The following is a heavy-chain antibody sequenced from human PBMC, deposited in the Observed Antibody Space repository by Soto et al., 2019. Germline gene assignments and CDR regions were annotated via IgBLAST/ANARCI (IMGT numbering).Heavy chain of an antibody. CDR3: AKDLGPLRLLNYYFYGLDV. J-gene: IGHJ6*02. D-gene: IGHD2-15*01. CDR1: GFIVSNSY. V-gene: IGHV3-53*01. CDR2: LYSGGTT. Sequence: GGSLRLSCAASGFIVSNSYMSWVRQAPGKGLEWVSILYSGGTTYYADSVKGRFTFSRDNAANTVFLQMNNLRVEDTAVYYCAKDLGPLRLLNYYFYGLDVWGQGTTVTVSS.